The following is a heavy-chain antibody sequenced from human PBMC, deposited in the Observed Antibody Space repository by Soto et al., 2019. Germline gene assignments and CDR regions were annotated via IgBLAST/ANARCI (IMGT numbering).Heavy chain of an antibody. CDR3: ASDLSGRSDV. D-gene: IGHD3-10*01. CDR1: GFTFSSYW. CDR2: MNEDGGTT. Sequence: EVQLVESGGGLVRPGGSLRLSCAASGFTFSSYWMHWVRQAPGKGLVWVSRMNEDGGTTYYADSVKGRFTISRDNVKNKLSMQMNSLRVEDTAVYYCASDLSGRSDVWGQGTTVTVSS. J-gene: IGHJ6*02. V-gene: IGHV3-74*02.